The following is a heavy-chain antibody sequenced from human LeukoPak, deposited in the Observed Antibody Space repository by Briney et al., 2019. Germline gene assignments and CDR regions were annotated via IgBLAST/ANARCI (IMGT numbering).Heavy chain of an antibody. D-gene: IGHD4-23*01. CDR1: GFNFSHYA. J-gene: IGHJ4*02. Sequence: GGSLRLSCEASGFNFSHYAMHWVRQAPGKGLEWVAAIAKDGSSKYYADSVKGRFTISGDNSKNTLYLQMNSLRPEDTAVYYCGRGDGGNCDHWGQGTLVTVPS. V-gene: IGHV3-30*19. CDR2: IAKDGSSK. CDR3: GRGDGGNCDH.